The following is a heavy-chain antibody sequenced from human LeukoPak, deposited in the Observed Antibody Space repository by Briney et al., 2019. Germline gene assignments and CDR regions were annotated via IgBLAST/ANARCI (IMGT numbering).Heavy chain of an antibody. CDR2: ISWDGGST. CDR1: GFTFDDYA. J-gene: IGHJ4*02. CDR3: ASTPYGSGSSPDY. D-gene: IGHD3-10*01. Sequence: GGSLRLSCAASGFTFDDYAMHWVRQAPGKGLEWVSLISWDGGSTYYADSVKGRFTISRDNSKNSLYLQMNSLRAEDTAVYYCASTPYGSGSSPDYWGQGTLVTVSS. V-gene: IGHV3-43D*03.